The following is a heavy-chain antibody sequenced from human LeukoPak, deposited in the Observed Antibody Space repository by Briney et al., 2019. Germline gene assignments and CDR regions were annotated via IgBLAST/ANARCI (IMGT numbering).Heavy chain of an antibody. V-gene: IGHV4-4*07. J-gene: IGHJ5*02. CDR1: GGSISSYY. D-gene: IGHD3-10*01. Sequence: NPSETLSLTCTVSGGSISSYYWSWIRQPAGKGLEWIGRIYTSGSTNYNPSLKSRVTISVDKSKHQFPLKLSSVTAADTAVYYCARDREYYGSGSPPLNWFDPWGQGTLVTVSS. CDR3: ARDREYYGSGSPPLNWFDP. CDR2: IYTSGST.